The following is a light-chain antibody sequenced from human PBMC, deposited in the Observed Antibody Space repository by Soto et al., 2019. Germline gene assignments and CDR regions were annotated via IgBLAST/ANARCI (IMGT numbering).Light chain of an antibody. CDR3: QQYGSSQS. V-gene: IGKV3-20*01. CDR2: GAS. CDR1: QSVSSSY. Sequence: EIVLTQSPGTLSLSPGERATLSCRASQSVSSSYLAWYQQKPGQAARLLNYGASSRATGITDRFSGSGSGPDFTLTISRLEPDDFAVYYCQQYGSSQSFGQGTKVEIK. J-gene: IGKJ1*01.